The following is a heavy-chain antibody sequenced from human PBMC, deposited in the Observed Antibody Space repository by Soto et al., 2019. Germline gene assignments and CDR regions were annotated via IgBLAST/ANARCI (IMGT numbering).Heavy chain of an antibody. CDR3: ARAVAVPADFDY. J-gene: IGHJ4*02. Sequence: QVQLVQSGAEEKKPGASVKVSCKASGYTFTGYAMHWVRQAPGQRLECMGWINAGNGNTKYSQKFQGRVTITTDTSASTAYMELSSLRSEDTALYYCARAVAVPADFDYWGQGTLVAVSS. V-gene: IGHV1-3*05. D-gene: IGHD6-19*01. CDR2: INAGNGNT. CDR1: GYTFTGYA.